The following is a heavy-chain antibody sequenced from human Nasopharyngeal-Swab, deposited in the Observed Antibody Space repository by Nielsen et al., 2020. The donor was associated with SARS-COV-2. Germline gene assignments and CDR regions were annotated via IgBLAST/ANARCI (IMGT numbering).Heavy chain of an antibody. V-gene: IGHV4-31*02. CDR3: ARVTSNSFDS. D-gene: IGHD4-23*01. CDR2: IFHSGTT. J-gene: IGHJ5*01. Sequence: SCTVSGDPISIGGYYWSWIRQNPGKGLEWIGYIFHSGTTYYNPSLQSRVIISVDTSKNQFSLTLNSVTAADTAIYHYARVTSNSFDSWGQGTLVSVSS. CDR1: GDPISIGGYY.